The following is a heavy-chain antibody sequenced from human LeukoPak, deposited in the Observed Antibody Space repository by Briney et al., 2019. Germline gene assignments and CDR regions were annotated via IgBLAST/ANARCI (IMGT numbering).Heavy chain of an antibody. V-gene: IGHV3-9*01. D-gene: IGHD3-22*01. CDR2: ISWNSGNI. J-gene: IGHJ4*02. CDR3: AKDMGYYDSSGYSAYFDY. CDR1: GFTFDDNA. Sequence: PGGSLRLSCAASGFTFDDNAMHWVRQAPGKGLEWVSGISWNSGNIGYADSVKGRFTISRGNAKNSLYLQMNSLRAEDTALYYCAKDMGYYDSSGYSAYFDYWGQGTLVTVSS.